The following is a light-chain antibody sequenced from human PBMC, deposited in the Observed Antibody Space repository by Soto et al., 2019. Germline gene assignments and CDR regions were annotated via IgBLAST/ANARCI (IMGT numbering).Light chain of an antibody. CDR2: KGS. V-gene: IGLV2-14*01. CDR1: SGDVGGSNY. Sequence: QSALSQPAAVSVYPGQSITISCTGTSGDVGGSNYVSWYQQYPGKVPKLLINKGSNRPSGVSNRFSGSKSAYTASLTISGLQAEDEADYFCTSSTTASLYVFGTGTKLTVL. CDR3: TSSTTASLYV. J-gene: IGLJ1*01.